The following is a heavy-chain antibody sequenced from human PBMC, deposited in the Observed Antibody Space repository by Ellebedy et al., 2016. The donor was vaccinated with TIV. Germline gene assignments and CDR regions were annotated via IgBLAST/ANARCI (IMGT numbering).Heavy chain of an antibody. J-gene: IGHJ4*02. V-gene: IGHV3-64*01. D-gene: IGHD2-2*03. Sequence: GESLKISCAASGFTFSSYAMHWVRQAPGKGLEYVSGISSNGGSTYYANSVKGRFTISRDNSRNTLYLQMGSLRAEDMAVYYCARVLDMGEESQGFDYWGQGTLVTVSS. CDR3: ARVLDMGEESQGFDY. CDR1: GFTFSSYA. CDR2: ISSNGGST.